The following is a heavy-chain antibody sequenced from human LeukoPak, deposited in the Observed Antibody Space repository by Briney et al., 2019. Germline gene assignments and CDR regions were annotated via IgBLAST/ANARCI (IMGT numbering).Heavy chain of an antibody. CDR2: INPSGGST. Sequence: ASVKVSCKASGYTFTSYYMHWVRQAPGQGLEWMGIINPSGGSTSYAQKFQGRVTITRNTSISTAYMELSSLRAEDTAVYYCAKDPGSSWYGDDYWGQGTLVTVSS. D-gene: IGHD6-13*01. CDR1: GYTFTSYY. CDR3: AKDPGSSWYGDDY. J-gene: IGHJ4*02. V-gene: IGHV1-46*01.